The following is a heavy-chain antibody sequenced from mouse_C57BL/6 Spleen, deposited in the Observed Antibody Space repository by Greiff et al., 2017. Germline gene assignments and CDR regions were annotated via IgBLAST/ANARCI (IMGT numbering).Heavy chain of an antibody. V-gene: IGHV3-6*01. CDR3: ARDDDTGYFDV. J-gene: IGHJ1*03. Sequence: EVQRVESGPGLVKPSQSLSLTCSVTGYSITSGYYWNWIRQFPGNKLEWMGYISYDGSNNYNPSLKNRISITRDTSKNQFFLKLNSVTTEDTATYYCARDDDTGYFDVWGTGTTVTVSS. CDR2: ISYDGSN. CDR1: GYSITSGYY. D-gene: IGHD1-1*01.